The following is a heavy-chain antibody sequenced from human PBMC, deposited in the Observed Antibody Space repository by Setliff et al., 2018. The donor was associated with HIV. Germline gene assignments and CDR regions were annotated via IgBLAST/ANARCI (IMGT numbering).Heavy chain of an antibody. CDR3: ARGEACGGGCHYAFEL. V-gene: IGHV4-4*08. Sequence: PSETLSLTCTVYGGSFSNYYTNWIRQPPGKGLEWIASIYHSGNTYYMPSLQSRVTISVDMSKNQFSLKLNSVTAADTAVYYCARGEACGGGCHYAFELWGRGTMVTVSS. CDR2: IYHSGNT. J-gene: IGHJ3*01. CDR1: GGSFSNYY. D-gene: IGHD2-21*02.